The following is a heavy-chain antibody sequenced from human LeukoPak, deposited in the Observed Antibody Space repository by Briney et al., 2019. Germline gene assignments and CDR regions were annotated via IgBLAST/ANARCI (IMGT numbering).Heavy chain of an antibody. V-gene: IGHV1-24*01. Sequence: GASVKVSCKVSGYTLTELSMHWVRQAPGKGLEWMGGCDPEDGETIYAQKFQGRVTMTEDTSTDTAYMELSSLRSEDTAVYYCATLSHSSSSWDYYFDYWGQGTLVTVSS. J-gene: IGHJ4*02. D-gene: IGHD6-6*01. CDR3: ATLSHSSSSWDYYFDY. CDR2: CDPEDGET. CDR1: GYTLTELS.